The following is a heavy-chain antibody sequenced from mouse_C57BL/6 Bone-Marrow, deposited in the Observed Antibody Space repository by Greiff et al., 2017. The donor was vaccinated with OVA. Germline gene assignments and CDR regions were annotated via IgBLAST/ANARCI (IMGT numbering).Heavy chain of an antibody. Sequence: QVQLQQPGAELVMPGASVKLSCKASGYTFTSYWMHWVKQRPGQGLEWIGEIDPYDSYTNYNQKFKGKSTLTVDKSSSTAYMQLSSLTSEDSAVYYCARGDYGFDYWGQGTTLTVSS. D-gene: IGHD2-4*01. CDR1: GYTFTSYW. CDR3: ARGDYGFDY. CDR2: IDPYDSYT. J-gene: IGHJ2*01. V-gene: IGHV1-69*01.